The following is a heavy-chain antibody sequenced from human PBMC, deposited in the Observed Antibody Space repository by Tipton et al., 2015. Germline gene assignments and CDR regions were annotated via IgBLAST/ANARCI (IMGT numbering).Heavy chain of an antibody. V-gene: IGHV4-39*07. Sequence: TLSLTCTVSGGSVSSGTYYWSWIRQPPGKGLEWIANIYHSGSTYYNPSLKSRVTISVDASKNQFSLKLRSVTAADTAVYYCARVGSGSYWGYFDYWGQGTMVTVSS. CDR1: GGSVSSGTYY. CDR2: IYHSGST. CDR3: ARVGSGSYWGYFDY. D-gene: IGHD2-21*01. J-gene: IGHJ4*02.